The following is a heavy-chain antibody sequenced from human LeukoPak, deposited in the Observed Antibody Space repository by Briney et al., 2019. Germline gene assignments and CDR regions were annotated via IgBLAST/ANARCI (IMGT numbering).Heavy chain of an antibody. CDR1: GYTFTSYG. CDR2: ISAYNGNT. D-gene: IGHD2-2*03. J-gene: IGHJ3*01. V-gene: IGHV1-18*01. CDR3: ARGDGYCSSTSCYLSV. Sequence: SVKVSCKASGYTFTSYGISWVRQAPGQGLEWMGWISAYNGNTNYAQKLQGRVTMTIDTSTSTAYMELRSLRSDDTAVYYCARGDGYCSSTSCYLSVWGQGTTVTVSS.